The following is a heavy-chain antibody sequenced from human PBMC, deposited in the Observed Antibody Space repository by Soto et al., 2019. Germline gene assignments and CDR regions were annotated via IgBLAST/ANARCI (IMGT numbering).Heavy chain of an antibody. V-gene: IGHV1-69*08. J-gene: IGHJ5*02. Sequence: QVQLVQSGAEVKKPGSSVKVSCKASGGTFSSYTISWVRQAPGQGLEGMGRIIPILGIANYAQKFQGRVTITADKSTSTAYMELSSLRSEDTAVYYCARDPKRSRFDPWGQGTLVTVSS. CDR2: IIPILGIA. CDR3: ARDPKRSRFDP. CDR1: GGTFSSYT. D-gene: IGHD4-17*01.